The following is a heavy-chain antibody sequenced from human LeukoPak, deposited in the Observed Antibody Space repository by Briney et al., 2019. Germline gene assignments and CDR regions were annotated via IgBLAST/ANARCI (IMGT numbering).Heavy chain of an antibody. CDR3: ARGTHGSGYYYYMDV. CDR1: GFSFSVYW. V-gene: IGHV3-74*01. J-gene: IGHJ6*03. CDR2: IKTDGSIT. Sequence: GGSLRLSCAASGFSFSVYWTHWVRQAPGKGPVWVSRIKTDGSITDYADSVKGRFTISRDNAKNSLYLQMNSLRAEDTAVYYCARGTHGSGYYYYMDVWGKGTTVTVSS. D-gene: IGHD3-10*01.